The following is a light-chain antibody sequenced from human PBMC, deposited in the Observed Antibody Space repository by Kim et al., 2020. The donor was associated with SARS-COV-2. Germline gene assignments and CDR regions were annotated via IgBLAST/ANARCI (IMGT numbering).Light chain of an antibody. CDR1: QRVSSN. Sequence: SPGERATLSCRASQRVSSNLAWFQQRPGQAPRLLIYGASTRATGIPARFSGSGSGTEFTLTISSLQSEDFAVYYCQQYNNWLALTFGGGTKVDIK. CDR3: QQYNNWLALT. V-gene: IGKV3-15*01. J-gene: IGKJ4*01. CDR2: GAS.